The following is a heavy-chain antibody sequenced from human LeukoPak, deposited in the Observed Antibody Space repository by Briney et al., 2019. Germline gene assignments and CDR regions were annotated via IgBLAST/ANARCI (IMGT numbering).Heavy chain of an antibody. J-gene: IGHJ4*02. D-gene: IGHD3-16*02. CDR2: ISYDGSNK. V-gene: IGHV3-30-3*01. Sequence: LSLTCTVSGGSISSGGYYWSWVRQAPGKGLEWVAVISYDGSNKYYADSVKGRFTISRDNSKNTLYLQMNSLRAEDTAVYYCARDRDDYVWGSYHYPDYWGQGPLVTVSS. CDR3: ARDRDDYVWGSYHYPDY. CDR1: GGSISSGG.